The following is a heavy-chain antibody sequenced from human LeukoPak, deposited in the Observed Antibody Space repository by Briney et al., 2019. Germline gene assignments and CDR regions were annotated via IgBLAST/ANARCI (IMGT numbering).Heavy chain of an antibody. CDR1: GGSISNYY. CDR2: IYYSGST. Sequence: SETLSLTSTVSGGSISNYYWSWIRQPPGKGVEWVGYIYYSGSTYYDPPLKSRVTISVDTSKNQFSLKLSSVTAADAAVDYCARRDRCTENWGQGTLVTVSS. CDR3: ARRDRCTEN. V-gene: IGHV4-59*01. J-gene: IGHJ4*02. D-gene: IGHD3-16*02.